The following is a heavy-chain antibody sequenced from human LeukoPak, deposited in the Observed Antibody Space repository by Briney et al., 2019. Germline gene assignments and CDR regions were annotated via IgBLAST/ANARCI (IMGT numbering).Heavy chain of an antibody. Sequence: RPGGSLRLSCAASGFTFDDYGMSWVRQAPGKGLEWVSVFYSGGSTYYADSVKGRFTISRDNSKNTLYFQMNSLRAEDTAVYYCARGPGWNYFDYWGQGTLVTVSS. J-gene: IGHJ4*02. D-gene: IGHD6-19*01. CDR1: GFTFDDYG. V-gene: IGHV3-66*01. CDR3: ARGPGWNYFDY. CDR2: FYSGGST.